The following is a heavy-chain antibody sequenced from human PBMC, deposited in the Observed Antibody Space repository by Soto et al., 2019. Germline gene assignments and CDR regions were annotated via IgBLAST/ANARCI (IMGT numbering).Heavy chain of an antibody. D-gene: IGHD2-15*01. CDR2: INPSGGST. Sequence: ASVKVSCKASGDTFTSYYMHWVRQAPGQGLEWMGIINPSGGSTSYAQKFQGRVTMTRDTSTSTVYMELSSLRSEDTAVYYCARDKVVTTRLYYYYGMDVWGQGTTVTVSS. J-gene: IGHJ6*02. CDR1: GDTFTSYY. CDR3: ARDKVVTTRLYYYYGMDV. V-gene: IGHV1-46*01.